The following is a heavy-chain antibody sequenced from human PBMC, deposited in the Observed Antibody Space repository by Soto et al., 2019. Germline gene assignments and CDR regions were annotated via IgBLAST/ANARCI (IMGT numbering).Heavy chain of an antibody. CDR2: ISYSGSST. Sequence: GWSLRLFCAASGFTFSIYAMSWVRQAPGKGLEWGSGISYSGSSTYYADSVKGRFTISRDNSKNTLYLQMNSLRGEDTAIYYCATCAGDTATSCYRGIDYWGRG. V-gene: IGHV3-23*01. J-gene: IGHJ4*02. D-gene: IGHD2-2*02. CDR1: GFTFSIYA. CDR3: ATCAGDTATSCYRGIDY.